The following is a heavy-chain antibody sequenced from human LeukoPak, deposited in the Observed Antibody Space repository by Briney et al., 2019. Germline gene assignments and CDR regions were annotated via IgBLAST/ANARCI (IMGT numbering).Heavy chain of an antibody. V-gene: IGHV3-30*02. CDR2: IRYDGSNK. J-gene: IGHJ4*02. CDR3: AKSQRPGIAAAGYFDY. D-gene: IGHD6-13*01. Sequence: GGSLRLSCAASGFTFSSYGIHWVRQAPGKGLEWVAFIRYDGSNKYYADSVKGRFTISRDNSKNTLYLQMNSLRAEDTAVYYCAKSQRPGIAAAGYFDYWGQGTLVTVSS. CDR1: GFTFSSYG.